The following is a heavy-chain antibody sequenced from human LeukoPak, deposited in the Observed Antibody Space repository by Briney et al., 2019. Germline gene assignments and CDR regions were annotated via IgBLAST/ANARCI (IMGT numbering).Heavy chain of an antibody. Sequence: ASVKVSCKASGYTFTGYYMHWVRQAPGQGLEWMGWINPNSGGTNYAQKFQGRVTMTRDTSISTAYMELSRLRSDDTAVYYCARDRRIAAAPSGSWFDPWGQGTLVTVSS. J-gene: IGHJ5*02. CDR2: INPNSGGT. CDR3: ARDRRIAAAPSGSWFDP. V-gene: IGHV1-2*02. CDR1: GYTFTGYY. D-gene: IGHD6-13*01.